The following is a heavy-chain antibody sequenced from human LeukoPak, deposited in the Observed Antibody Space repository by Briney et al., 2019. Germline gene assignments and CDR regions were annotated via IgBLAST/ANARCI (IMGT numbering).Heavy chain of an antibody. Sequence: GGSLRLSCAASGFTFSSYWMHWVRQAPGKGLEWVSYISTNGRTMHYADSVMGRFTISRDNAKNSLYLQMNSLRVEDTAVYYCAKVTGYTGSGSHFDSWGQGTLVTVSS. CDR1: GFTFSSYW. D-gene: IGHD3-10*01. CDR2: ISTNGRTM. V-gene: IGHV3-48*04. J-gene: IGHJ4*02. CDR3: AKVTGYTGSGSHFDS.